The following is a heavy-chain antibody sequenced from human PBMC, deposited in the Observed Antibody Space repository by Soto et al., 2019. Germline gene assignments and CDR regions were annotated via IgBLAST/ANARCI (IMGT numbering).Heavy chain of an antibody. Sequence: PGGSLRLSCAAYGFTFRDYAMNWVRLSPGKVLEWVSDISGNGNSARYADSVKGRFIISRDNSKDTLYLQMNSLRVDDTAVYYCGKERRGSGWSVCNFWGQGSLVTVSS. CDR2: ISGNGNSA. V-gene: IGHV3-23*01. D-gene: IGHD6-19*01. CDR1: GFTFRDYA. J-gene: IGHJ4*02. CDR3: GKERRGSGWSVCNF.